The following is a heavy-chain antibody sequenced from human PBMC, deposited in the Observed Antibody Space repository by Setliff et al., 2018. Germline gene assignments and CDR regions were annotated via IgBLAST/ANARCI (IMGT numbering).Heavy chain of an antibody. D-gene: IGHD2-2*01. CDR2: IGVYSGNT. CDR1: GYTFRQSI. V-gene: IGHV1-18*01. CDR3: SRLVRYCTTTSCQGASGAEF. Sequence: EASVQVSCKASGYTFRQSIVSWVRQAPGQGLEWLGWIGVYSGNTYSAQRFQGRVTLTTDASTSTAYLELRSLTSDDTAVYYCSRLVRYCTTTSCQGASGAEFWGQGTLVTVSS. J-gene: IGHJ4*02.